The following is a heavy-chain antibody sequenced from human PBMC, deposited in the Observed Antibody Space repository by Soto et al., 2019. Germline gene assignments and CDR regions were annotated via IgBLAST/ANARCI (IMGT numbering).Heavy chain of an antibody. J-gene: IGHJ4*02. D-gene: IGHD3-16*01. CDR3: ARGFIGQALIFDY. Sequence: QVQLQESGPGLVKTSETLSLTCTVSCGSISSYYWSWIQQPPGKGLEWIGYIYYRGSTNYNPSLKSRVTISVDTSKNQFSLKLSSVTAADTAVYDCARGFIGQALIFDYWGQGTLVTVS. V-gene: IGHV4-59*01. CDR1: CGSISSYY. CDR2: IYYRGST.